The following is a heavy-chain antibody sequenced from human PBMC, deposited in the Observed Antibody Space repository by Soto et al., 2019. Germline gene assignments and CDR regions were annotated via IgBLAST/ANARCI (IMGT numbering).Heavy chain of an antibody. J-gene: IGHJ6*03. V-gene: IGHV4-59*01. D-gene: IGHD2-2*01. CDR3: ARMGYCSSTSCPWDYYYYYMDV. CDR1: GDSISGYY. Sequence: QVQLQESGPGLVKPSETLSLTCTVSGDSISGYYWSWIRQPPGKGLEWIGYIYYSGSTNYNPSLKSRVTISVDTSKNQFSLKLSSVTAADTAVYYCARMGYCSSTSCPWDYYYYYMDVWGKGTTVTVSS. CDR2: IYYSGST.